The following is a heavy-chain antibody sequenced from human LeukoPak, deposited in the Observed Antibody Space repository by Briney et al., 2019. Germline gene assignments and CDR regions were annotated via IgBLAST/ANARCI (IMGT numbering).Heavy chain of an antibody. J-gene: IGHJ4*02. V-gene: IGHV7-4-1*02. Sequence: ASVKVPCKASGYTSTRYAINWLRQAPGQGLEWMGWINMYTANPAYAQGFTERFVFSLDTSVTTAYLQISNLKTEDTAVYYCARHDNDDDFDYWGQGTLVTVSS. D-gene: IGHD3-16*01. CDR3: ARHDNDDDFDY. CDR1: GYTSTRYA. CDR2: INMYTANP.